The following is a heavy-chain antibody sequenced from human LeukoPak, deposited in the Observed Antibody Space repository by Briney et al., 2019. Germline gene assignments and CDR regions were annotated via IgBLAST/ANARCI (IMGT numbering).Heavy chain of an antibody. V-gene: IGHV4-4*07. CDR3: ARWQGIATAHNYYYYGLDV. D-gene: IGHD6-13*01. CDR2: IYTSGIT. Sequence: SETLSLTCTASGDSINYYYWSWIRQPAGKGLEWIGRIYTSGITNYNPSFKNRVTMSADTSKNQFSLKLSSVPAADTAVYYCARWQGIATAHNYYYYGLDVWGQGTTVTVSS. J-gene: IGHJ6*02. CDR1: GDSINYYY.